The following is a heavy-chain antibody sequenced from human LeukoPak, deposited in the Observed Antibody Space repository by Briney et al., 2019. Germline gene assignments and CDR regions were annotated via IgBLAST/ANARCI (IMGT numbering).Heavy chain of an antibody. CDR1: GFTFSSYW. CDR2: IKEDGSEK. D-gene: IGHD5-18*01. Sequence: GGSLRLSCAASGFTFSSYWMNWVRQAPGKGLEWVANIKEDGSEKYYVDSVKGRFTISRDNAKNSLYLQMNSLRAEDTAVYYCAKDVEYSYGYFPLTDYWGQGTLVTVSS. CDR3: AKDVEYSYGYFPLTDY. J-gene: IGHJ4*02. V-gene: IGHV3-7*03.